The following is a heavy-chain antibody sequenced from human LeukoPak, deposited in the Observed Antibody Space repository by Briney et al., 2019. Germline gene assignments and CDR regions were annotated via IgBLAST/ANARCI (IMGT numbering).Heavy chain of an antibody. D-gene: IGHD5-18*01. CDR2: ISYDGSKK. Sequence: GRSLRLSCAASGFTFSSYAMHWVRQAPGKGLEWVAVISYDGSKKYYADSVKGRFTISRDNSENTLYLQMNSLRPEDTAIYYCARIGFGFSFGQGFDYWGQGTLVSVSS. CDR3: ARIGFGFSFGQGFDY. J-gene: IGHJ4*02. CDR1: GFTFSSYA. V-gene: IGHV3-30-3*01.